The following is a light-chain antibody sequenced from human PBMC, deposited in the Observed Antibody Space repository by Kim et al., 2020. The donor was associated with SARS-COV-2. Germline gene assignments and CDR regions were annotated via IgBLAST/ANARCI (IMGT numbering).Light chain of an antibody. CDR2: GAS. CDR3: QQANTFPPT. J-gene: IGKJ1*01. CDR1: QGISRW. Sequence: DIQLTQSPSSMSASVGDRVTITCRASQGISRWLAWYQQKPGKAPKLLIYGASNLHTGVPSRFSGSGSGTDFTLTISSLQPEDFATYFCQQANTFPPTFGQGTKLEI. V-gene: IGKV1-12*01.